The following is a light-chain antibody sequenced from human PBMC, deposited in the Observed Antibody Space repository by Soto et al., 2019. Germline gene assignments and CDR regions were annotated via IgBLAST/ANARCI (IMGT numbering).Light chain of an antibody. CDR2: GAS. CDR1: QSVNSN. CDR3: HEYNTWPWT. J-gene: IGKJ1*01. V-gene: IGKV3-15*01. Sequence: ETVMTQSPATLSVSPGERATLSCRASQSVNSNLAWYQQKLGQAPRVLIYGASTRATGIPDRFSGSGSGTEFILTISSFQSEDFAVYYCHEYNTWPWTFGQGTKVEIK.